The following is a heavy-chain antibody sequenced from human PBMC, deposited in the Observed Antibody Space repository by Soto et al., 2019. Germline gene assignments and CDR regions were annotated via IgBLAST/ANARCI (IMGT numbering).Heavy chain of an antibody. CDR1: GFNYTSQW. CDR2: IKQDGSET. D-gene: IGHD2-2*01. V-gene: IGHV3-7*04. Sequence: GGSLRLSCXASGFNYTSQWMSWVRQAPGKGLEWVANIKQDGSETNYVHSVKGRFTVSRDDGKNSLYLQMDSLRVEDSAVYYCARAGASCYCSEYWGPGTLVTVSS. CDR3: ARAGASCYCSEY. J-gene: IGHJ4*02.